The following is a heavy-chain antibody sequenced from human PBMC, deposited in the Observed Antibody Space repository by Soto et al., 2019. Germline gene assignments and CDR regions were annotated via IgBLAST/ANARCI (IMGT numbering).Heavy chain of an antibody. V-gene: IGHV4-39*01. CDR1: GGSINSSSYF. Sequence: SETLSLTCSVSGGSINSSSYFWGWVRQPPGKGLEWIGSIYYSGSTHYNPSLRSRVTISVDTSKNQFSLKLSSVTAADTAVFYCARHYSSGSRNWFDPWGQGTLVTVSS. CDR2: IYYSGST. CDR3: ARHYSSGSRNWFDP. J-gene: IGHJ5*02. D-gene: IGHD6-19*01.